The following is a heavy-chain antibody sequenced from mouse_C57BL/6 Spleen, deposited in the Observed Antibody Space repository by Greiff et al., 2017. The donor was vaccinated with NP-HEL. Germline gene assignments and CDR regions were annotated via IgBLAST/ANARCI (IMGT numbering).Heavy chain of an antibody. V-gene: IGHV1-18*01. D-gene: IGHD2-1*01. CDR1: GYTFTDYN. CDR2: INPNNGGT. Sequence: EVQLQQSGPELVKPGASVKIPCKASGYTFTDYNMDWVKQSHGKSLEWIGDINPNNGGTIYNQKFKGKATLTVDKSSSTAYMELRSLTSEDTAVYYCAREGYYGNWYWYFDVWGTGTTVTVSS. CDR3: AREGYYGNWYWYFDV. J-gene: IGHJ1*03.